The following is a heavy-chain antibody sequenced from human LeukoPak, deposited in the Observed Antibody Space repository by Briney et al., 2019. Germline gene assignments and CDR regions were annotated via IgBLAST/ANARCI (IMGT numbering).Heavy chain of an antibody. CDR2: ISAYNGNT. CDR1: GYTFTSYG. D-gene: IGHD3-10*01. V-gene: IGHV1-18*01. CDR3: ARDCYYGSGSYYNACGY. J-gene: IGHJ4*02. Sequence: ASVKVSCKASGYTFTSYGISWVRQAPGQGLEWMGWISAYNGNTNYAQKLQGRVTMTTDTSTSTAYMELRSLRSDDTAVYYCARDCYYGSGSYYNACGYWGQGTLVTVS.